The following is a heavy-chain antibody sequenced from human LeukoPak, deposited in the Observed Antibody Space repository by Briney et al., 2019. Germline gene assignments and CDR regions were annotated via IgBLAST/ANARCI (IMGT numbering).Heavy chain of an antibody. CDR3: ARDGGWYQLLWWFDP. V-gene: IGHV1-2*02. CDR1: GYTFTGYY. CDR2: IDPNSGAT. D-gene: IGHD2-2*01. J-gene: IGHJ5*02. Sequence: ASVKVSCKASGYTFTGYYMHWVRQAPGRGLEWMGWIDPNSGATKYAQKFQGRVTMTRDTSISTAYMEVSRLRFDDTAVYYCARDGGWYQLLWWFDPWGQGTLVTVSS.